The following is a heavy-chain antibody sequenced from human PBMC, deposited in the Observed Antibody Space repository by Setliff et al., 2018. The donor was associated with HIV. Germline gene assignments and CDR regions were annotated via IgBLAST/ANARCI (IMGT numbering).Heavy chain of an antibody. Sequence: PSETLSLTCTVSGGSISSSSYYWDWIRQPPGKGLEWIGSTYYSGSTYYNPSLKSRVTISVDTSKNQFSLKLSSVTAADTAVYYCAKTYSSGWCPPCYYYYYGMDVWGQGTTVTVSS. V-gene: IGHV4-39*01. CDR1: GGSISSSSYY. J-gene: IGHJ6*02. CDR3: AKTYSSGWCPPCYYYYYGMDV. CDR2: TYYSGST. D-gene: IGHD6-19*01.